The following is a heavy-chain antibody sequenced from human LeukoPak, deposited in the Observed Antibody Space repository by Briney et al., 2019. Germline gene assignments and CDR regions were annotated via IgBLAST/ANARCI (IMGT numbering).Heavy chain of an antibody. CDR1: GGSISSYY. CDR3: ARDRSTDYFDY. V-gene: IGHV4-59*01. CDR2: IYYSGST. D-gene: IGHD2-21*02. Sequence: SETLSLTCTVSGGSISSYYLSWIRQPPGKGLEWIGYIYYSGSTNYNPSLKSRVTISVDTSKNQFSLKLSSVTAADTAVYYCARDRSTDYFDYWGQGTLVTVSS. J-gene: IGHJ4*02.